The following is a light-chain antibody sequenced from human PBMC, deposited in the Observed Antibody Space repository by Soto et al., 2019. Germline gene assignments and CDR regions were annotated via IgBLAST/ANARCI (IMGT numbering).Light chain of an antibody. CDR2: GNS. J-gene: IGLJ1*01. CDR1: SSNIGAGYD. V-gene: IGLV1-40*01. Sequence: PSVSGAPGQRVTISCTGSSSNIGAGYDVHWYQQLPGTAPKLLIYGNSNRPSGVPDRFSGSKSGTSASLAITGLQAEDEADYYCQSYDSSLSVYVFGTGTKLTVL. CDR3: QSYDSSLSVYV.